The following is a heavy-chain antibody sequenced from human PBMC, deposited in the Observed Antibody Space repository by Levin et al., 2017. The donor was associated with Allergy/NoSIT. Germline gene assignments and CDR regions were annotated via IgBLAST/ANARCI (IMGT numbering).Heavy chain of an antibody. CDR2: IHHSGST. V-gene: IGHV4-30-2*01. CDR3: ARVLGGWGGDTYYYFDS. D-gene: IGHD3-10*01. CDR1: GASISSGGYS. Sequence: PSETLSLTCAVSGASISSGGYSWSWIRPPPGKGLEWIGYIHHSGSTYYNPSLRGRITISLDWSKNQISLKLSSVIAADTAVYYCARVLGGWGGDTYYYFDSWGQGTLVTVSS. J-gene: IGHJ4*02.